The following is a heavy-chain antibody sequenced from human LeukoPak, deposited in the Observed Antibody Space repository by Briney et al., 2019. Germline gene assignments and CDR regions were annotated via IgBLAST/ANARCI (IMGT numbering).Heavy chain of an antibody. Sequence: GGSLRLSCAASGFTFDDYAMHWVRQAPGKGLEWVAVISYDGSNKYYADSVKGRFSISRDNSKNTLYLQMNSLRAEDTAVYYCARRYDGFDYWGQGTLVTVSS. CDR2: ISYDGSNK. CDR1: GFTFDDYA. V-gene: IGHV3-30-3*01. CDR3: ARRYDGFDY. D-gene: IGHD3-3*01. J-gene: IGHJ4*02.